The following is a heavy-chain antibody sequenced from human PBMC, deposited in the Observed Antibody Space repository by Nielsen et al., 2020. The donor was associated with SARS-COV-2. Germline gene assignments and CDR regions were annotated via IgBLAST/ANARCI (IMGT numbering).Heavy chain of an antibody. CDR2: IYYSGST. Sequence: SETLSLTCTVSGGSISSSSYYWGWIRQPPGKGLEWIGSIYYSGSTYYNPSLKSRVTISVDTSKNQFSLKLSSVTAADTAVYYCARRRSTVTTEGDPDYWGQGTLVTVSS. CDR1: GGSISSSSYY. CDR3: ARRRSTVTTEGDPDY. J-gene: IGHJ4*02. D-gene: IGHD4-11*01. V-gene: IGHV4-39*01.